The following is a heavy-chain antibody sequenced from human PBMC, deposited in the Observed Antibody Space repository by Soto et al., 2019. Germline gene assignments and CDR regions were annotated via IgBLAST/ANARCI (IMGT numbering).Heavy chain of an antibody. D-gene: IGHD3-9*01. J-gene: IGHJ6*02. CDR2: IIPIFGTA. CDR3: ARDYSNPYYDVLNGFYGMDV. V-gene: IGHV1-69*01. Sequence: QVQLVQSGAEVKKPGSSVKVSCKASGGTFSSYAISWVRQAPGQGLEWMGGIIPIFGTANYAQKFQGRVTITADDTTSNTYMEPRSLRSEDTAVYDCARDYSNPYYDVLNGFYGMDVWGQGTTVTVSS. CDR1: GGTFSSYA.